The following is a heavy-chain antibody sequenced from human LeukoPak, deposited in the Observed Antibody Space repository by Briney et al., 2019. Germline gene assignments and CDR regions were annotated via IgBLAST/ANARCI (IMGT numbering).Heavy chain of an antibody. Sequence: QSGGSLSLSCVVSGFSFGSEAMSWVRQAPGRGLEWVSSISPGGGTTYYADSVKGRFTISRDNSENTLYLEMNSLRAEDTAIYYCAKSRWGSANWALRIFDNWGQGTLVSVSS. CDR1: GFSFGSEA. CDR3: AKSRWGSANWALRIFDN. J-gene: IGHJ4*02. V-gene: IGHV3-23*01. D-gene: IGHD3-16*01. CDR2: ISPGGGTT.